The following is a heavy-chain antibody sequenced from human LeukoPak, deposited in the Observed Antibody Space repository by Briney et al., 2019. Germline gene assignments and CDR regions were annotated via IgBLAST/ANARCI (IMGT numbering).Heavy chain of an antibody. CDR2: IIPIFGTA. V-gene: IGHV1-69*15. CDR3: ARLMLEYYYDSSGYGAFDN. Sequence: SVKVSCKASGGTFISYAISWVRQAPGQGREWMGRIIPIFGTANYAQKFQARVTITADESTSTAYMELSSLRSEDTAVYYCARLMLEYYYDSSGYGAFDNWGQGTMVTVSS. D-gene: IGHD3-22*01. J-gene: IGHJ3*02. CDR1: GGTFISYA.